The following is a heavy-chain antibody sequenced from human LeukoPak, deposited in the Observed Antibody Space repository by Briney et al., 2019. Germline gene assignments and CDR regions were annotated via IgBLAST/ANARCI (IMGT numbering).Heavy chain of an antibody. CDR1: EFSFSGSD. CDR2: MRSSGDLT. CDR3: AKKGSSSWQLYFDC. D-gene: IGHD6-13*01. J-gene: IGHJ4*01. Sequence: GGSLRLSCAASEFSFSGSDVSWVRQVPGKGLEWVSTMRSSGDLTYYADSVKGRFTISRDNSRNTLHLQMNSLRAEDTAVYYCAKKGSSSWQLYFDCWGQGTLVTVSS. V-gene: IGHV3-23*01.